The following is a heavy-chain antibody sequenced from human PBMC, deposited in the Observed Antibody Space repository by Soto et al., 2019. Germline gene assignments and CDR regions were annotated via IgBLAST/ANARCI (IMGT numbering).Heavy chain of an antibody. CDR2: ISYDGSNK. Sequence: GGSLRLSCAASGFTFSSYGMHWVRQAPGKGLEWVAVISYDGSNKYYADSVKGRFTISRDNSKNTLYLQMNSLRAEDTAVYYCAKDLDVVVTANIDYWGQGTLVTVSS. D-gene: IGHD2-21*02. J-gene: IGHJ4*02. CDR1: GFTFSSYG. V-gene: IGHV3-30*18. CDR3: AKDLDVVVTANIDY.